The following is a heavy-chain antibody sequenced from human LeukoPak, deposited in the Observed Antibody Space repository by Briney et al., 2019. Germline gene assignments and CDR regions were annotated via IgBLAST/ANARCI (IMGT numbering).Heavy chain of an antibody. V-gene: IGHV1-18*01. CDR3: ARGGDGDILTGLVFDY. CDR1: GYRFTSYG. CDR2: IRAYNGNT. D-gene: IGHD3-9*01. Sequence: GASVKVSCKASGYRFTSYGISWVRQAPGQGLEWMGWIRAYNGNTNYAQKLQGRVTMTTDTSTSTAYMELRSLRSDDTAVYYCARGGDGDILTGLVFDYWGQGTLVTVSS. J-gene: IGHJ4*02.